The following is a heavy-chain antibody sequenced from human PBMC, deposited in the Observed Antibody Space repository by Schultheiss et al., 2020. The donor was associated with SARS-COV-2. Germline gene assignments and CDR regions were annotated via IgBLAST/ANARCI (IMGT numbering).Heavy chain of an antibody. J-gene: IGHJ4*02. CDR3: ARVHDYDFWSGFDY. V-gene: IGHV3-21*01. D-gene: IGHD3-3*01. CDR1: GFTFSSYS. Sequence: GSLRLSCAASGFTFSSYSMNWVRQAPGKGLEWVSSISSSSSYIYYADSVKGRFTISRDNAKNTLYLQMNSLRAEDTAVYYCARVHDYDFWSGFDYWGQGTLVTVSS. CDR2: ISSSSSYI.